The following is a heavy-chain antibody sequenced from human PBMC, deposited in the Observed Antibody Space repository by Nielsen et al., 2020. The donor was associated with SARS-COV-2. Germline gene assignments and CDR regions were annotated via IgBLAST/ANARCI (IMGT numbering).Heavy chain of an antibody. CDR1: GGSISSGDYY. V-gene: IGHV4-30-4*01. Sequence: LRLSCTVSGGSISSGDYYWSWIRQPPGKGLEWIGYIYYSGSTYYNPSLKSRVTISVDTSKNQFSLKLSSVTAADTAVYYCAREDEGDYYGMDVWGQGTTVTVSS. J-gene: IGHJ6*02. CDR3: AREDEGDYYGMDV. CDR2: IYYSGST.